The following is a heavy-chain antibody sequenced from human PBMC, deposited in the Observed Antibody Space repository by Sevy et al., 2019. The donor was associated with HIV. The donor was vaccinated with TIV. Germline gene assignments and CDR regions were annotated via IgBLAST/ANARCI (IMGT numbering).Heavy chain of an antibody. CDR3: ATGPRLFLA. CDR2: IKPNSDGGTT. J-gene: IGHJ5*02. Sequence: GGSLRLSCAASGFTFTSAWMNWVRQAPGKGLDWVDHIKPNSDGGTTDNAAPLKGRFSISRDDSKNAIYLQMNSLKIEDTAVYYCATGPRLFLAWGQGTLVTVSS. CDR1: GFTFTSAW. V-gene: IGHV3-15*05.